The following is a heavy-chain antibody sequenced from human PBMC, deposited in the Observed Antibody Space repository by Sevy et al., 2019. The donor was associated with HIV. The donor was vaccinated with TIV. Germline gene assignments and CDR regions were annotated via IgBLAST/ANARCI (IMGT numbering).Heavy chain of an antibody. Sequence: SETLSLTCTVSGGSISSYYWSWIRQPPGKGLEWIGYIYYSGSTNYNPSLKSRVTISVDTSKNQFSLKLSSVTAADTAVYYCARGVMVKDAFDIWGQGTMDTVSS. D-gene: IGHD2-21*01. J-gene: IGHJ3*02. V-gene: IGHV4-59*13. CDR2: IYYSGST. CDR1: GGSISSYY. CDR3: ARGVMVKDAFDI.